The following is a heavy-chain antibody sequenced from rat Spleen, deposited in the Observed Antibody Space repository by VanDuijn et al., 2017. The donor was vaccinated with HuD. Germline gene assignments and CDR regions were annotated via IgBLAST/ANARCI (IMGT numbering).Heavy chain of an antibody. CDR1: GFTFSNYG. V-gene: IGHV5-22*01. CDR2: ISYEGSST. Sequence: EVQLVESGGGLVQPGRSLKLSCAASGFTFSNYGMHWIRQAPKKGLEWVASISYEGSSTYYGDSVKGRFTISRDNAKSTLYLQMDSLRSEDTATYYCARHPHTDYYLYFDYWGQGVMVTVSS. CDR3: ARHPHTDYYLYFDY. J-gene: IGHJ2*01. D-gene: IGHD1-6*01.